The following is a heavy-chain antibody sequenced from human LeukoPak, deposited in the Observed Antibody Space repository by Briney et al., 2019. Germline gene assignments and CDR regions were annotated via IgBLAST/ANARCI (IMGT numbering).Heavy chain of an antibody. CDR1: GYTLTGYY. Sequence: ASVKVSCKASGYTLTGYYMHWVRQAPGQGLEWMGWINPNSGGTNYAQKFQGRVTMTRDTSISTAYMELSRLRSDDTAVYYCANRIAAAGSAPFDYWGQGTLVTVSS. V-gene: IGHV1-2*02. CDR3: ANRIAAAGSAPFDY. D-gene: IGHD6-13*01. J-gene: IGHJ4*02. CDR2: INPNSGGT.